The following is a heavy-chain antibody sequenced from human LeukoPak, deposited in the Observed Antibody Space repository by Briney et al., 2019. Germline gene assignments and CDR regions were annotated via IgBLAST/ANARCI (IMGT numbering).Heavy chain of an antibody. CDR2: IWYDGSNK. CDR3: ARTWGEDYYGSGSYYFDY. V-gene: IGHV3-33*01. Sequence: GRSLRLSCAASGFTFSSYGMHWVRQAPGKGLEWVAVIWYDGSNKYYADSVKGRFTISRDNAKNSLYLQMNSLRAEDTAVYYCARTWGEDYYGSGSYYFDYWGQGTLVTVSS. J-gene: IGHJ4*02. CDR1: GFTFSSYG. D-gene: IGHD3-10*01.